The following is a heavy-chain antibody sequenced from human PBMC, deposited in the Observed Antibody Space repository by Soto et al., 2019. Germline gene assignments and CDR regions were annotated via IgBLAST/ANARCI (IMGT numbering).Heavy chain of an antibody. CDR2: LSGSGGTT. J-gene: IGHJ4*02. D-gene: IGHD5-12*01. Sequence: GGSLRLSCSTSGFTFSTYAMNWVRQAPGKGLEWVSALSGSGGTTYYADSVRGRFTISRDDSKNTLFLQMSSLRAEDTALYYCARYGVATLRFKYWGQGTLVTVSS. CDR1: GFTFSTYA. CDR3: ARYGVATLRFKY. V-gene: IGHV3-23*01.